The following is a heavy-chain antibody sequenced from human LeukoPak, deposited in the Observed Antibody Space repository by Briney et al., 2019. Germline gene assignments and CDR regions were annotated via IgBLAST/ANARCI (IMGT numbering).Heavy chain of an antibody. J-gene: IGHJ4*02. D-gene: IGHD4-23*01. CDR3: AKDYGGDHDY. Sequence: GGSLRLSCTASGFTVTTNYMSWVRQAPGKGLEWVSAFYSGGITYYADSVKGRFTISRDNSKNTLYLQMNSLRAEDTALYYCAKDYGGDHDYRGQGTLVTVSS. CDR1: GFTVTTNY. V-gene: IGHV3-66*01. CDR2: FYSGGIT.